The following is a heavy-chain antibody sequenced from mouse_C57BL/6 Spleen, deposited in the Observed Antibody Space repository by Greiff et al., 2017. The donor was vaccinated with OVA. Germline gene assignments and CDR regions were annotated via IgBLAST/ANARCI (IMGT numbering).Heavy chain of an antibody. V-gene: IGHV1-26*01. J-gene: IGHJ3*01. D-gene: IGHD1-1*01. CDR2: INPNNGGT. Sequence: EVQLQQSGPELVKPGASVKISCKASGYTFTDYYMNWVKQSHGKSLEWIGDINPNNGGTSYNQKFKGKATLTVDKSSSTAYMELRSLTSEDSAVYYCAKDGPTGFAYWGQGTLVTVSA. CDR1: GYTFTDYY. CDR3: AKDGPTGFAY.